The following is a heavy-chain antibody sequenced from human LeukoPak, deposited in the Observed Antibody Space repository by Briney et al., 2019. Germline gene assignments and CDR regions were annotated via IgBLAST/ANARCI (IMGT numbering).Heavy chain of an antibody. D-gene: IGHD3-3*01. CDR1: GFTFSSYG. CDR2: IRYDGSNK. Sequence: PGGSLRLSCAASGFTFSSYGMHWVRQAPGKGLEGVAFIRYDGSNKYYADSVKGRFTISRDNYKNTVYMQMNSLRAEDTAVYYCAKGPRITIFGGSGENWFDPWGQGTLVTVSS. J-gene: IGHJ5*02. V-gene: IGHV3-30*02. CDR3: AKGPRITIFGGSGENWFDP.